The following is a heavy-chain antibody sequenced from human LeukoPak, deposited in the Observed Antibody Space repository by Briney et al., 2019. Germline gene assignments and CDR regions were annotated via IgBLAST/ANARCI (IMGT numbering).Heavy chain of an antibody. D-gene: IGHD2-2*01. J-gene: IGHJ4*02. V-gene: IGHV4-59*08. CDR2: IYYSGST. CDR1: GGSISSLY. Sequence: SETLSLTCSVSGGSISSLYWSWIRQPPGKGLEWIGYIYYSGSTNYNPSLKSRVTISVDTSKNQFSLKLSSVTAADTAVYYCARLGCSSTSCYADYWGQGTLVTVSS. CDR3: ARLGCSSTSCYADY.